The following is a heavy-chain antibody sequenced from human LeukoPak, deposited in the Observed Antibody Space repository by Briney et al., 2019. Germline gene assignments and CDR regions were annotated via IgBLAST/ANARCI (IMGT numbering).Heavy chain of an antibody. D-gene: IGHD6-13*01. CDR2: ISYDGSNK. CDR3: AKDRSSSWYHSYFDY. V-gene: IGHV3-30*18. Sequence: GGSLRLSCAASGFTFSSYGMHWVRQAPGKGLEWVAIISYDGSNKYYADSVKGRFTISRDNSKNTLYLQMNSLRAEDTAVYYCAKDRSSSWYHSYFDYWGQGTLVTVSS. J-gene: IGHJ4*02. CDR1: GFTFSSYG.